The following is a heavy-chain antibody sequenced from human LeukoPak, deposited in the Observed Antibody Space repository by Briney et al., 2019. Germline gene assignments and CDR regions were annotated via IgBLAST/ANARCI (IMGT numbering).Heavy chain of an antibody. CDR3: ARARTTRGFDY. V-gene: IGHV3-33*01. J-gene: IGHJ4*01. Sequence: GGSLRLSCAASGFTFNSYGIHWVRQAPGKGLEWVAFIWYDGSNKYYADPVKGRFTISRDNSKNTLYLQMNSLRAEDTAVYYCARARTTRGFDYWGQGTLVTVSS. D-gene: IGHD4-17*01. CDR1: GFTFNSYG. CDR2: IWYDGSNK.